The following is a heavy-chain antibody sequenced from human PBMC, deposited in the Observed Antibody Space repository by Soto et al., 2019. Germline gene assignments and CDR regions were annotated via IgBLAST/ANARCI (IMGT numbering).Heavy chain of an antibody. CDR1: GGSISSSSYY. CDR2: IFYSGST. V-gene: IGHV4-39*01. D-gene: IGHD2-15*01. Sequence: SETLSLTCTVSGGSISSSSYYWGWIRQPPGKGLGWIGSIFYSGSTYYNPSLKSRVTISVDTSKNQFALKLSSVTAADTAVYYCARHLTYCSAGSCYSDFPYYGMDVWGQGTTVTVSS. CDR3: ARHLTYCSAGSCYSDFPYYGMDV. J-gene: IGHJ6*02.